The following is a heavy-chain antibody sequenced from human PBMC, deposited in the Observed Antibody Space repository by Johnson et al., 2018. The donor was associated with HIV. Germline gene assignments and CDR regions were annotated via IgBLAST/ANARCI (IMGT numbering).Heavy chain of an antibody. J-gene: IGHJ3*02. CDR3: AKDISPLVSVVFDI. Sequence: VQLVESGGGVERPGESLRLSCVGSGFMFDDYAMSWVRQPPGKGLEWVSGISRNGGTTGYIDSVQGRFTISRDNAKNSLYLQMNSLRAEDTALYYCAKDISPLVSVVFDIWGQGTMVTVSS. D-gene: IGHD2-21*01. CDR2: ISRNGGTT. V-gene: IGHV3-20*04. CDR1: GFMFDDYA.